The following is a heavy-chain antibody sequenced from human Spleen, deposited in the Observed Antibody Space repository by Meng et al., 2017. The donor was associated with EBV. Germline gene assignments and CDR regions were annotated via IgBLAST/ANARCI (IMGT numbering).Heavy chain of an antibody. CDR3: ARHGIVTSGAAIDY. CDR2: MYYSGST. D-gene: IGHD6-25*01. V-gene: IGHV4-39*01. J-gene: IGHJ4*02. Sequence: VPLQESGPGPVTPSETPALTWSVSGGCISRRSYYWGWIRQPPGKGLEWIGSMYYSGSTSLKSRLTISVDASKNQFSLELSSVTAADTAVYYCARHGIVTSGAAIDYWGQGTLVTVSS. CDR1: GGCISRRSYY.